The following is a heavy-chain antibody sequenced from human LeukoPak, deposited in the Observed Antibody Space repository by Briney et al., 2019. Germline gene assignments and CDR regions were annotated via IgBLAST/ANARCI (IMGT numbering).Heavy chain of an antibody. CDR2: MNPNSGNT. D-gene: IGHD1-26*01. J-gene: IGHJ4*02. Sequence: ASVKVSCKASGYTFTGYYMHWVRQAPGQGLEWMGWMNPNSGNTGYAQKFQGRVTMTRNTSISTAYMELSSLRSEDTAVYYCARDVVGATKDYFDYWGQGTLVTVSS. V-gene: IGHV1-8*02. CDR3: ARDVVGATKDYFDY. CDR1: GYTFTGYY.